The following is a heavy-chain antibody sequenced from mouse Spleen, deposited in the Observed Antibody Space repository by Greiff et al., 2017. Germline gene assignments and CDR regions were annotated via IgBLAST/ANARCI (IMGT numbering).Heavy chain of an antibody. CDR2: ISYSGST. D-gene: IGHD1-1*01. CDR3: AIYYYGIRGEAWFAY. J-gene: IGHJ3*01. Sequence: EVKVVESGPGLVKPSQSLSLTCTVTGYSITSDYAWNWIRQFPGNKLEWMGYISYSGSTSYNPSLKSRISITRDTSKNQFFLQLNSVTTEDTATYYCAIYYYGIRGEAWFAYWGQGTLVTVSA. CDR1: GYSITSDYA. V-gene: IGHV3-2*02.